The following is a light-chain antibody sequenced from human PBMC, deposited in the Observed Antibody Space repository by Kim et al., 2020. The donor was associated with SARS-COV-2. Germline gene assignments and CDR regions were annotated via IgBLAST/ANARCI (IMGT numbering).Light chain of an antibody. V-gene: IGKV1-9*01. Sequence: SVGDRVTTTDRASQGISSNLAWYQQKPGKAPNLLIYAASTLQSGFPSRFSGSGSGTDFTLTISSLQPEDFATYYCQQLNSYSSLTFGGGTKVDIK. CDR3: QQLNSYSSLT. J-gene: IGKJ4*01. CDR2: AAS. CDR1: QGISSN.